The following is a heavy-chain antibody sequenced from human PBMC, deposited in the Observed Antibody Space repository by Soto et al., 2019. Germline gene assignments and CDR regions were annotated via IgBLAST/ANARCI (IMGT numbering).Heavy chain of an antibody. CDR1: GFAFSNYG. D-gene: IGHD3-16*01. V-gene: IGHV3-30*18. J-gene: IGHJ4*02. Sequence: QVQLVESGGGVVRPGRSLRLSCAASGFAFSNYGMHWVRQAPGKGLEWVTVISYDGTNKYYADSVKGRFTISRDNSKNTLYLQMISLRPEDTSIYYCAKDRGFRGGIMDYWGQGTLVTVSS. CDR2: ISYDGTNK. CDR3: AKDRGFRGGIMDY.